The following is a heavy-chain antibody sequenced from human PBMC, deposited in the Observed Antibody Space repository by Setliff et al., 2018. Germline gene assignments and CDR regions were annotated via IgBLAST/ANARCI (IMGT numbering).Heavy chain of an antibody. V-gene: IGHV4-39*07. CDR3: VRTDYSDGRYSMDV. J-gene: IGHJ6*03. CDR2: FDHSENT. Sequence: LSLTCTVSGGSFSSGGYYWGWIRQPPGQGLEWSGSFDHSENTNYNPSLKSRVTILVDKSTNQFSLKLNSVTAADTAVYYCVRTDYSDGRYSMDVWGKGTTVTVSS. D-gene: IGHD6-19*01. CDR1: GGSFSSGGYY.